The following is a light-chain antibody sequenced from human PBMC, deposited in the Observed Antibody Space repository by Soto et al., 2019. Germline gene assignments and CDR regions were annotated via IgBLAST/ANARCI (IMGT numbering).Light chain of an antibody. CDR3: LHYNDWPRWT. V-gene: IGKV3-20*01. CDR2: GAS. Sequence: EFVLTQSPGTLSLSPGERATLSCRASQSVSSSYLAWYQQKPGQAPRLLIYGASSRATGLPDRFSGSGSGTDFTLTISSLQSEDFAVYYCLHYNDWPRWTFGQGTRLEIK. CDR1: QSVSSSY. J-gene: IGKJ5*01.